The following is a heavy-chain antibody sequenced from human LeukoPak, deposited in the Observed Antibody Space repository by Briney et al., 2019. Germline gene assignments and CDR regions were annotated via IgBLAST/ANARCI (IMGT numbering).Heavy chain of an antibody. J-gene: IGHJ4*02. Sequence: GGTLRLSCAASGFTFSHYGMTWVRQAPGKGLEWVSAISGSGGSTYYAGSVKGRFTISRDNSKNTLYLQMNSLRADHTAVYYCAKSHHVTAIDYWGQGTLVTVSS. CDR1: GFTFSHYG. D-gene: IGHD2-21*02. V-gene: IGHV3-23*01. CDR3: AKSHHVTAIDY. CDR2: ISGSGGST.